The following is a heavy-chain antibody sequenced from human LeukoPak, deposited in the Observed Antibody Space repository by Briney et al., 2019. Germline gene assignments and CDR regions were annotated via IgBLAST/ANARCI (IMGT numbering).Heavy chain of an antibody. Sequence: ASVKVSCKASGYTFTGYFMHWVRQAPGQGLEWMGWINPNSGGTTYAQKLQGRVTMTTDTSTSIAYMELRSLRSDDTAVYYCAREGSPFYYYYMDVWGKGTTVTVSS. D-gene: IGHD2-15*01. J-gene: IGHJ6*03. V-gene: IGHV1-2*02. CDR2: INPNSGGT. CDR1: GYTFTGYF. CDR3: AREGSPFYYYYMDV.